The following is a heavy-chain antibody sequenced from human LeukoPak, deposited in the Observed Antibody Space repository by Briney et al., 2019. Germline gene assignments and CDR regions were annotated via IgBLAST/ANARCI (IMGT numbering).Heavy chain of an antibody. V-gene: IGHV4-59*01. D-gene: IGHD3-9*01. J-gene: IGHJ5*02. CDR2: IYYSGST. CDR3: ARGNYDILTGATRFDP. Sequence: SETLSLTCTVSGGSISSYYWSWIRQPPGKGLELIGYIYYSGSTNYNPSLKSRVTISVDTSKNQFSLKLSSVTAADTAVYYCARGNYDILTGATRFDPWGQGTLVTVSS. CDR1: GGSISSYY.